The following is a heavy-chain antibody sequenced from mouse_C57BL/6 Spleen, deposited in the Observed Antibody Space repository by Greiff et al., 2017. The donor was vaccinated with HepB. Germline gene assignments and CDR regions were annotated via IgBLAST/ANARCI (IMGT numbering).Heavy chain of an antibody. CDR2: INYDGSST. D-gene: IGHD1-1*01. CDR1: GFTFSDYY. V-gene: IGHV5-16*01. Sequence: EVQRVESEGGLVQPGSSMKLSCTASGFTFSDYYMAWVRQVPEKGLEWVANINYDGSSTYYLDSLKSRFIISRDNAKNILYLQMSSLKSEDTATYYCARDEGYYGSSYEGWYFDVWGTGTTVTVAS. J-gene: IGHJ1*03. CDR3: ARDEGYYGSSYEGWYFDV.